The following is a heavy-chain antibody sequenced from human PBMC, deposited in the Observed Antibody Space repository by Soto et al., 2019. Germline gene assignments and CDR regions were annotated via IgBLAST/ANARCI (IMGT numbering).Heavy chain of an antibody. CDR3: AKGISGSFPH. CDR1: GFTFSNYA. D-gene: IGHD6-19*01. CDR2: IRGSGGST. Sequence: EVQLLESGGGLVQPGGSLRLSCAASGFTFSNYAMTWVRQAPGRGLEWVSTIRGSGGSTYYPDSVKGRFTISRDNSKNTLYLQMNSLRVEDRAVYYCAKGISGSFPHWGQGTLVTVSS. V-gene: IGHV3-23*01. J-gene: IGHJ4*02.